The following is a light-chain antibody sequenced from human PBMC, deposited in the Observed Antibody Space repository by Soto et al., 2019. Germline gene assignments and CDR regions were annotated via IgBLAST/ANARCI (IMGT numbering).Light chain of an antibody. V-gene: IGLV2-8*01. CDR1: GIDDYDYNF. CDR3: STFAVSPVI. J-gene: IGLJ2*01. CDR2: EVN. Sequence: QSVLTQPPSASGSAGHSVTIPCTGTGIDDYDYNFVSWYQHHPGKVPKLIIFEVNKRPSGVPDRFSGSKSGTTASLTVSGLQADDEADYYCSTFAVSPVIFGGGTKVTV.